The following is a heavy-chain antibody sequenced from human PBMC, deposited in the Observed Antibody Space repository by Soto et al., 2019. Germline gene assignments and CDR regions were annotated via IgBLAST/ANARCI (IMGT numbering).Heavy chain of an antibody. CDR1: GFTFSSYA. V-gene: IGHV3-23*01. D-gene: IGHD6-19*01. CDR2: ISGSGGST. J-gene: IGHJ1*01. Sequence: GGSLRLSCAASGFTFSSYAMSWVRQAPGKGLEWVSAISGSGGSTYYADSVKGRFTISRDNSKNTLYLQMNSLRAEDTAVYYCAKDPSIAVAGTNPPEYFQHWGQGTLVTVSS. CDR3: AKDPSIAVAGTNPPEYFQH.